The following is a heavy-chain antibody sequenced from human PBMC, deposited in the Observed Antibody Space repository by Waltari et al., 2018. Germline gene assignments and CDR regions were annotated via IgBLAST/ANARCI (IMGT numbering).Heavy chain of an antibody. J-gene: IGHJ4*02. V-gene: IGHV4-4*07. CDR1: GGSISSYY. CDR3: ARDFALGSGSHFDY. Sequence: QVQLPASGPGLVKPSEPLSLTCTVSGGSISSYYWSWIRQPAGKGREWIGRIYTSGSTNYNPSLKSRVTMSVDTSKNQFSLKRSSVTAADTAVYYCARDFALGSGSHFDYWGQGTLVTVSS. CDR2: IYTSGST. D-gene: IGHD3-10*01.